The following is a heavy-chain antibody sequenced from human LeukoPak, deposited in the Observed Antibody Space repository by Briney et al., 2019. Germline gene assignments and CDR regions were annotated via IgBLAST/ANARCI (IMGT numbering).Heavy chain of an antibody. Sequence: SETLSLTCTVSGGSISSRSYYWSWIRQPAGKGLEWIGRIYTSGSTNYNPSLKSRVTMSVDTSKNQFSLKLSSVAAADTAVYYCARVTSGDYYYYMDVWGKGTTVTVSS. D-gene: IGHD3-10*01. CDR2: IYTSGST. CDR3: ARVTSGDYYYYMDV. CDR1: GGSISSRSYY. J-gene: IGHJ6*03. V-gene: IGHV4-61*02.